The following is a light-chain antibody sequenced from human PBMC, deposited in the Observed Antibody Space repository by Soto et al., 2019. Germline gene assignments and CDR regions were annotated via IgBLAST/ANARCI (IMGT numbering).Light chain of an antibody. J-gene: IGKJ3*01. V-gene: IGKV1-27*01. CDR1: QGINNY. CDR3: QKYSSVPV. CDR2: AAS. Sequence: DIPMTQSPSSLSASVGDRVTITCRASQGINNYVAWYQEKPGKPAKLLIYAASTLQSGVPSRFSGSGSGTDFTRTINSLQPEDVATYSCQKYSSVPVFGPGTKVDIK.